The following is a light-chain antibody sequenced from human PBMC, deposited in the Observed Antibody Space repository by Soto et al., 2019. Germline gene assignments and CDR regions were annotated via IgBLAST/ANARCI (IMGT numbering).Light chain of an antibody. Sequence: DIQRTQSPSILSPSVGDRVTITCRASQSISSWLAWYQQKPGKAPNLLIHKASHLESGVPSRFSGSGSGTEFTLTISSLKPDDFETYYCQQYNSYSLTFGQGTKVDIK. V-gene: IGKV1-5*03. CDR1: QSISSW. J-gene: IGKJ1*01. CDR2: KAS. CDR3: QQYNSYSLT.